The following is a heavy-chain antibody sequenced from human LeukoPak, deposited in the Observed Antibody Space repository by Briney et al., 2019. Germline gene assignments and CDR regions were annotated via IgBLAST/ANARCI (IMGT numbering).Heavy chain of an antibody. J-gene: IGHJ4*02. V-gene: IGHV3-64*01. D-gene: IGHD3-9*01. CDR1: GFTFSSYA. CDR2: ISSNGGST. CDR3: ARGRVLRYFDWLSTDCDY. Sequence: GGSLRLSCAASGFTFSSYAMHWVRQAPGKGLEYVSAISSNGGSTYYANSVKGRFTISRDNSKNTLYLQMGSLRAEDMAVYYCARGRVLRYFDWLSTDCDYWGQGTLVTVSS.